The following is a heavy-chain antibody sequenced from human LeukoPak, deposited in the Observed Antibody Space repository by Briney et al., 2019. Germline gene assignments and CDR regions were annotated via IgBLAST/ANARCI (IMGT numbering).Heavy chain of an antibody. V-gene: IGHV3-30-3*01. Sequence: GGSLRLSCAASGFTFSSYAMHWVRQAPGKGLEWVSVISYDGSNKYYADSVKGRFTISRDNSKSTLYLQMNSLRAEDTAVYYCARDAPVVVAATGPLDYWGQGTLVTVSS. CDR1: GFTFSSYA. D-gene: IGHD2-15*01. J-gene: IGHJ4*02. CDR3: ARDAPVVVAATGPLDY. CDR2: ISYDGSNK.